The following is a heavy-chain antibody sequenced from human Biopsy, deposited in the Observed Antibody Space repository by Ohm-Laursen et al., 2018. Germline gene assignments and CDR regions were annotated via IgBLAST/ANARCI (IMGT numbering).Heavy chain of an antibody. CDR3: ARHPTGFWFDP. CDR2: VFHSGIT. CDR1: GGSVSSNVHY. J-gene: IGHJ5*02. V-gene: IGHV4-39*01. Sequence: SQALPLTCTVSGGSVSSNVHYWAWIRQPPGKGLECIGTVFHSGITFYNPSLKSRVTISIDTSKNQFSLNLSSVTAADTAVYYCARHPTGFWFDPWGQGTLVTVSS.